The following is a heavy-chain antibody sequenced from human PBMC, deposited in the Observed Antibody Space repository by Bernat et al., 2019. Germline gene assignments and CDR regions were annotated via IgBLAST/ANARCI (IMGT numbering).Heavy chain of an antibody. Sequence: EVQLVETGGGFIHPGGSLRLSCAASGFTVSSNYMSWVRQAPGKGLEWVSVIYCGGSTYYADSVKGRFTISRDNTKNTLYLQMNSLRAEDTAVYYCARESSLEWLFDLDYWGQGTLVTVSS. D-gene: IGHD3-3*01. CDR3: ARESSLEWLFDLDY. CDR2: IYCGGST. J-gene: IGHJ4*02. CDR1: GFTVSSNY. V-gene: IGHV3-53*02.